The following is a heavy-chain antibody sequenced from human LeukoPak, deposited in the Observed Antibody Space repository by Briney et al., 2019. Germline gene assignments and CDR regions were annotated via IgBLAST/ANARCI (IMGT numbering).Heavy chain of an antibody. CDR3: ARGRYCSTSSCHYFDY. D-gene: IGHD2-2*01. CDR1: GFIFSTYW. V-gene: IGHV3-7*03. J-gene: IGHJ4*02. Sequence: GGSLRLSCVASGFIFSTYWMGWVRQAPGKGLEWVANIKQDGNEKYYVDSVKGRFTSSRDNAKDSVYLQMDSLRAEDTAVYYCARGRYCSTSSCHYFDYWGRGTLVTVSS. CDR2: IKQDGNEK.